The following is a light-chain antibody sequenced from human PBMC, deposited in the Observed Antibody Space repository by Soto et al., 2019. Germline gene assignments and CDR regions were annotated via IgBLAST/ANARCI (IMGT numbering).Light chain of an antibody. CDR2: GAS. V-gene: IGKV3-20*01. Sequence: EIVLTQSPGTLSLSPGERATLSCRASHSVGSSHLAWYQQKPGQAPRLLIYGASSRATGVPDRFSGSGSGTDFPLTISRLEPDDSAVYYCQQYVGWTFGQGTKVEIK. CDR3: QQYVGWT. J-gene: IGKJ1*01. CDR1: HSVGSSH.